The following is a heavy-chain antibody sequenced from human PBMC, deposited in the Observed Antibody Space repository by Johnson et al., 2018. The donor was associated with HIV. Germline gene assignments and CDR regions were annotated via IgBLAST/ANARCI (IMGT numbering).Heavy chain of an antibody. J-gene: IGHJ3*02. V-gene: IGHV3-64*01. CDR3: ARDVASVYGSGDHAFDI. Sequence: VQLVESGGGVVQPGRSLRLSCAASGFTFSSYAMHWVRQAPGKGLQYVSAISSNGGSTYYENSVKGRFTISRDNSRNTLYLQMGRLRVEDMAVYYCARDVASVYGSGDHAFDIWGQGTMVTVSS. D-gene: IGHD3-10*01. CDR2: ISSNGGST. CDR1: GFTFSSYA.